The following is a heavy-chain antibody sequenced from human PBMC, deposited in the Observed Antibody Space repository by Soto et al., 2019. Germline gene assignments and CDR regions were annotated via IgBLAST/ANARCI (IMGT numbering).Heavy chain of an antibody. D-gene: IGHD2-15*01. CDR3: ARGYCSGGSCFGGNAFDI. J-gene: IGHJ3*02. CDR2: IIPIFGTA. CDR1: GGTFSSYA. Sequence: SVKVSCKASGGTFSSYAISWVRQAPGQGLEWMGGIIPIFGTANYAQKFQGRVTITADESTSTAYMELSSLRSEDTAVYYCARGYCSGGSCFGGNAFDIWGQGTMVTVSS. V-gene: IGHV1-69*13.